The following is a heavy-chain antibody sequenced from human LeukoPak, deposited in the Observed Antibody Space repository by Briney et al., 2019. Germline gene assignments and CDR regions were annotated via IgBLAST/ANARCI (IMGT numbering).Heavy chain of an antibody. CDR2: ISYDGSNK. CDR1: GFTFSCYG. Sequence: TGGSLRLSCAASGFTFSCYGMHWVRQAPGKGLEWVAVISYDGSNKYYADSVKGRFTISRDNSKNTLYLQMNSLRAEDTAVYYCARDLGSYFDYWGQGTLVTVSS. D-gene: IGHD1-26*01. CDR3: ARDLGSYFDY. V-gene: IGHV3-30*03. J-gene: IGHJ4*02.